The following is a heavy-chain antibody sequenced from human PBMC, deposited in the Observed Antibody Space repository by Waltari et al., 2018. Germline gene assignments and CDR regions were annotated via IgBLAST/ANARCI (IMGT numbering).Heavy chain of an antibody. V-gene: IGHV4-38-2*01. J-gene: IGHJ5*02. CDR3: ARPQYDFWSGYYDL. D-gene: IGHD3-3*01. CDR2: IYHSGGT. Sequence: QVQLQESGPGLVKPSETLSLTCAVSGYSISSGYYWGWIRQPPGKGLEWIGSIYHSGGTYYNPSLKSRVTISVDTSKNQFSLKLSSVTAADTAVYYCARPQYDFWSGYYDLWGQGTLVTVSS. CDR1: GYSISSGYY.